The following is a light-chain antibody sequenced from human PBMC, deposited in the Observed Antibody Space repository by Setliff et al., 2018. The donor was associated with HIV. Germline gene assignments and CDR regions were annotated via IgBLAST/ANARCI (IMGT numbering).Light chain of an antibody. CDR3: SSKTSTSTLV. Sequence: QSALTQPASVSGSPEQSITISCTGTSSDIGGYNYVSWYQQYPGKAPTLMLYDVNKRPSGVSNRFSGSKSGNTASLTISGLQAEDEADYYCSSKTSTSTLVFGGGTKGTVL. V-gene: IGLV2-14*03. CDR2: DVN. CDR1: SSDIGGYNY. J-gene: IGLJ2*01.